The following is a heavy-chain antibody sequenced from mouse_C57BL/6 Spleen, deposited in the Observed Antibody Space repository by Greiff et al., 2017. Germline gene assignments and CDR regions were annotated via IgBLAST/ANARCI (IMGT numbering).Heavy chain of an antibody. Sequence: DVQLQESGGGLVKPGGSLKLSCAASGFTFSSYAMSWVRQTPEKRLEWVATISDGGSYTYYPDNVKGRFTISRDNAKNNLYLQMSHLKSEDTAMYYCARDGSDYFDYWGQGTTLTVSS. J-gene: IGHJ2*01. CDR3: ARDGSDYFDY. CDR1: GFTFSSYA. CDR2: ISDGGSYT. V-gene: IGHV5-4*01.